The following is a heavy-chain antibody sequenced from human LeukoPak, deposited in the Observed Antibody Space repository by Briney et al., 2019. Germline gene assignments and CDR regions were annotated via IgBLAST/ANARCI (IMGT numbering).Heavy chain of an antibody. CDR3: LRGDRRDY. V-gene: IGHV3-21*06. CDR2: IDSSGGYM. J-gene: IGHJ4*02. Sequence: PGGSLRLSCEASGFTLNTYSMSWARQAPGKGLEWVSSIDSSGGYMFYADSVKGRFIISRDNAKDSLYLQMNSLRVEDTAVYYCLRGDRRDYWGQGTLVTVSS. CDR1: GFTLNTYS.